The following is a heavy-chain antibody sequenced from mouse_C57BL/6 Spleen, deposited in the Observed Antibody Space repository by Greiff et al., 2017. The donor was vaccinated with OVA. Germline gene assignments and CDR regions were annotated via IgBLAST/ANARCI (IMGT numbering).Heavy chain of an antibody. V-gene: IGHV1-59*01. Sequence: QVQLQHPGAELVRPGTSVKLSCKASGYTFTSYWMHWVKQRPGQGLEWIGVIDPSDSYPNYNQKFKGKATLTVDTSSSTAYMKLSSLTSEDSAVYYCANYGRSPHWYFDVWGTGTTVTVSS. CDR1: GYTFTSYW. CDR2: IDPSDSYP. CDR3: ANYGRSPHWYFDV. J-gene: IGHJ1*03. D-gene: IGHD1-1*01.